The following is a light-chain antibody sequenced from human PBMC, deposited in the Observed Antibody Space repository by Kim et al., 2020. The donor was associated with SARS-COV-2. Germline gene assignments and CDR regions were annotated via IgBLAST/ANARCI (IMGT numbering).Light chain of an antibody. CDR3: QSYDSSNLWE. V-gene: IGLV6-57*04. CDR1: SGSIASNY. J-gene: IGLJ3*02. CDR2: EDN. Sequence: NFMLTQPHSVSESPGKTVTISCTRSSGSIASNYVQWYQQRPGSAPTTVIYEDNQRPSGVPDRFSGSIDSSSNSASLTISGLKTEDEAYYYCQSYDSSNLWEFGGGTQLTVL.